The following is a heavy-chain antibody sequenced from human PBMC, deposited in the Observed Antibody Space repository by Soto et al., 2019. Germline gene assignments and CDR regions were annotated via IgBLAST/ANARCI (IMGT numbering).Heavy chain of an antibody. Sequence: SETLSLTCSFSGDSVTSHYLTWIRQSPEMGLEWIGYMHYTGFSHYNPSLKSRVTISVDTSKNQFTLQLGSVTVADTAFYYCAGGGSIVVATRRLMDVWGKGTTVTVSS. D-gene: IGHD3-22*01. CDR3: AGGGSIVVATRRLMDV. J-gene: IGHJ6*03. CDR1: GDSVTSHY. CDR2: MHYTGFS. V-gene: IGHV4-59*02.